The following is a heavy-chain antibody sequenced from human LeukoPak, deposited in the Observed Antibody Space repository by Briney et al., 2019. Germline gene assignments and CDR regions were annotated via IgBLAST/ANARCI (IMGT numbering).Heavy chain of an antibody. D-gene: IGHD3-3*01. CDR3: ARGGATTFGLWGNAFDI. J-gene: IGHJ3*02. CDR2: IKQDGSEK. V-gene: IGHV3-7*01. CDR1: GFTFNDYW. Sequence: QPGGSLRLSCAASGFTFNDYWMTWVRQAPGKGLEWVANIKQDGSEKYYVDSVKGRFTISRDNAKNSLYLQMNSLRVEDTAVYDCARGGATTFGLWGNAFDIWGQGTMVTVSS.